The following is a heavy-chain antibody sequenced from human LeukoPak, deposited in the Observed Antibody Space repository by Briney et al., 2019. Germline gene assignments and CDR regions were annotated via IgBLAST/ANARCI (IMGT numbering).Heavy chain of an antibody. CDR2: IIPIFGTA. CDR1: GYTFTSYG. Sequence: SVKVSCKASGYTFTSYGISWVRQAPGQGLEWMGGIIPIFGTANYAQKFQGRVTITADESTSTAYMELSSLRSEDTAVYYCARHHCSSTSCYDDGYYYMDVWGKGTTVTVSS. V-gene: IGHV1-69*13. CDR3: ARHHCSSTSCYDDGYYYMDV. D-gene: IGHD2-2*01. J-gene: IGHJ6*03.